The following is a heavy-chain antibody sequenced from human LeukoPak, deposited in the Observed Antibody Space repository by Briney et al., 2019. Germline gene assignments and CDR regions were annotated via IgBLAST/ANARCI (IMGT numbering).Heavy chain of an antibody. CDR1: GYTFTSYD. D-gene: IGHD3-9*01. J-gene: IGHJ5*02. CDR3: ARGEDDIDP. Sequence: ASVKVSCKASGYTFTSYDVNWVRQTTGQGLEWMGWMNPNSGNTGYAQKFQGRVTMTRNTSISTAYMELSSLRSEDTAVCYCARGEDDIDPWGQGTLVTVSS. CDR2: MNPNSGNT. V-gene: IGHV1-8*01.